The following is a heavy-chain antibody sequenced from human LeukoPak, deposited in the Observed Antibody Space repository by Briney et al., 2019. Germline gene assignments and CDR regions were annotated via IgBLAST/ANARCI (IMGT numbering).Heavy chain of an antibody. D-gene: IGHD1-26*01. V-gene: IGHV4-39*01. CDR2: IYYSGST. CDR1: GGSISSSSYY. Sequence: PSETLSLTCTVSGGSISSSSYYWGWIRQPPGKGLEWIGSIYYSGSTYYNPSLKSRVTISVDTSKNQFSLKLSSVTAADTAVYYCARREWELLPDAFDIWGQGTMVTVSS. J-gene: IGHJ3*02. CDR3: ARREWELLPDAFDI.